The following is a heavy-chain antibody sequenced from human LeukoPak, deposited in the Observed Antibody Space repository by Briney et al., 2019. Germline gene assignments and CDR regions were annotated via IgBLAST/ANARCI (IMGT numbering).Heavy chain of an antibody. CDR2: IGAGGTFT. CDR3: AKDRGVIFDSYFDY. Sequence: GGSLRLSCTASGFTFSSYAMNWVRQAPGKGLEWVSGIGAGGTFTYYADSVKGRFTIFRDNSRNTLYLQMNSLRADDTAVYYCAKDRGVIFDSYFDYWGQGTLVTVSS. D-gene: IGHD3/OR15-3a*01. V-gene: IGHV3-23*01. J-gene: IGHJ4*02. CDR1: GFTFSSYA.